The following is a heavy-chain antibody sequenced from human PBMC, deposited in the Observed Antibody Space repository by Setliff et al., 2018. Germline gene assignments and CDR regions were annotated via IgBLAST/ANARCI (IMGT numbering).Heavy chain of an antibody. Sequence: PSETLSLTCTVSGGSISGGTYYWTWIRQPAGKGLEWIGHWYTSGITNYNPSLKSQVTISVDTSKNQFSLKLRSVTAADTAMYYCARGRNIAARLLDSWGQGTLVTVSS. J-gene: IGHJ4*02. CDR2: WYTSGIT. CDR1: GGSISGGTYY. V-gene: IGHV4-61*09. CDR3: ARGRNIAARLLDS. D-gene: IGHD6-6*01.